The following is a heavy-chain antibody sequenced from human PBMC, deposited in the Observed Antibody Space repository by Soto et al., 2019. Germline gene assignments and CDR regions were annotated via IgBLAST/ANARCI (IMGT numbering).Heavy chain of an antibody. CDR2: IIPIFGTA. CDR1: GGTFSSYA. Sequence: QVQLVQSGAEVKKPGSSVKVSCKASGGTFSSYAISWVRQAPGQGLEWMGGIIPIFGTANYAQKFQGRVTITADISRGQAYGERGSLSSGDTAVYYGARGGGVGATTGWDWGQGTLVTVSS. V-gene: IGHV1-69*06. J-gene: IGHJ4*02. CDR3: ARGGGVGATTGWD. D-gene: IGHD1-26*01.